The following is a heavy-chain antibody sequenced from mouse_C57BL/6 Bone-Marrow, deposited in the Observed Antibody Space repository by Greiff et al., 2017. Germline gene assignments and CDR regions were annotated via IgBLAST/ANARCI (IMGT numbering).Heavy chain of an antibody. CDR3: ARWAGSSYEDAMDY. Sequence: EVQLQQSGPELVKPGASVKISCKASGYTFTDYYMNWVKQSHGKSLEWIGDINPNNGGTSYIQKFKGKATLTVDKSSSTAYMELRSLTSEDSAVYYCARWAGSSYEDAMDYWGQGTSVTVSS. CDR2: INPNNGGT. D-gene: IGHD1-1*01. CDR1: GYTFTDYY. J-gene: IGHJ4*01. V-gene: IGHV1-26*01.